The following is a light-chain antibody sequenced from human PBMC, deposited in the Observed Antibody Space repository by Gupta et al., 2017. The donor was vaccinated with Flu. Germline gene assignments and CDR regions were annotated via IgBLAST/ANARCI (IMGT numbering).Light chain of an antibody. CDR3: VAWDDSLGGWV. CDR2: KNN. CDR1: TSNMGINY. Sequence: QSVLTQPPSASGTPRQTVAISCAGTTSNMGINYVYWYQHLPGTAPKLLVYKNNLRPSGVPDRFSGSKSGTSASLTISGLRSDDEGDYYCVAWDDSLGGWVFAGGTKLTVL. V-gene: IGLV1-47*01. J-gene: IGLJ3*02.